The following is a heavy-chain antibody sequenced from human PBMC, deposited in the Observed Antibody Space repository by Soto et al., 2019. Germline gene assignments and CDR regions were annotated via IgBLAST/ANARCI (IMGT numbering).Heavy chain of an antibody. V-gene: IGHV1-69*01. CDR1: GGTFSSYA. CDR2: IIPIFGTA. CDR3: ARGGSILYSGGY. J-gene: IGHJ4*02. Sequence: QVQLVQSGAEVKKPGSSVKVSCKASGGTFSSYAISWVRQAPGQGLEWMGGIIPIFGTANSAQKFQGRVTITADESTSTAYRELSSLGAEDTAVDYWARGGSILYSGGYWGQGTLVTFSS. D-gene: IGHD2-8*01.